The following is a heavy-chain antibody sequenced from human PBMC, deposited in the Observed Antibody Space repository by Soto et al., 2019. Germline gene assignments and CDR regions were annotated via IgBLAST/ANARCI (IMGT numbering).Heavy chain of an antibody. Sequence: EVQLVESGGGLVQPGGSLRLSCEASGFTFSSYSMNWVRQAPGKGLQWVSFITSSGSAIYYADSVMGRFTISRDNAKNSLHLQMHSLRAEDRAVYYCARGYTGYVQSDLDYWGRGTLVTVSS. D-gene: IGHD5-12*01. CDR2: ITSSGSAI. CDR1: GFTFSSYS. CDR3: ARGYTGYVQSDLDY. V-gene: IGHV3-48*01. J-gene: IGHJ4*01.